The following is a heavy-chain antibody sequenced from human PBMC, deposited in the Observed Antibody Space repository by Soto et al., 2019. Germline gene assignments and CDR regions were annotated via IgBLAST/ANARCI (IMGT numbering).Heavy chain of an antibody. V-gene: IGHV3-30-3*01. J-gene: IGHJ4*02. Sequence: GGSLRLSCAASGFTFSPYTMHWVRQTPGKGLEWVAVISYDGGDKSYADSVRGRFTISRDDSKNTLFLQMNSLRAEDTALYSCARGGGFCRADCYKVGIDYWAQGALVPVSS. CDR1: GFTFSPYT. CDR3: ARGGGFCRADCYKVGIDY. D-gene: IGHD2-21*02. CDR2: ISYDGGDK.